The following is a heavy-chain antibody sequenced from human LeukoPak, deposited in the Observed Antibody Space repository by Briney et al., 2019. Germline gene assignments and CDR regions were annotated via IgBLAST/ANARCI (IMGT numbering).Heavy chain of an antibody. CDR1: GYSISSGYY. CDR3: ARQTVSSSWYVVDI. J-gene: IGHJ3*02. Sequence: KPSETLSLTCAVSGYSISSGYYWGWIRQPPGKGLEWIGTIYHSGNTYYNPSLKSRVTISVDTSKNQFSLKLSSVTAADTAVYYCARQTVSSSWYVVDIWGQGTMVTVSS. D-gene: IGHD6-13*01. V-gene: IGHV4-38-2*01. CDR2: IYHSGNT.